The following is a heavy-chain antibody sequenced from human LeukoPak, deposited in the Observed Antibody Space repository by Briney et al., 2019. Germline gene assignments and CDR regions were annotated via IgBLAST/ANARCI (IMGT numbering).Heavy chain of an antibody. Sequence: SQTLSLTCTVSGGSISSGSYYWSWIRQPAGKGLEGIGRIYTSGSTNYNPSLKSRVTISVDTSKNQFSLKLSSVTAADTAVYYCARDRYYYDSSGYQALLDYWGQGTLVTVSS. CDR1: GGSISSGSYY. CDR3: ARDRYYYDSSGYQALLDY. J-gene: IGHJ4*02. CDR2: IYTSGST. D-gene: IGHD3-22*01. V-gene: IGHV4-61*02.